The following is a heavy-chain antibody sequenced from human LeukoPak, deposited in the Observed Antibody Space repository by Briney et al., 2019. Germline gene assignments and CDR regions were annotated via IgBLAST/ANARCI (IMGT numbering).Heavy chain of an antibody. CDR2: INHSGST. V-gene: IGHV4-34*01. Sequence: SETLSLTRAVYGGSFSGYYWSWIRQPPGKGLEWIGEINHSGSTNYNPSLKSRVTISVDTSKNQFSLKLSSVTAADTAVYYCARGSDGGLWFDPWGQGTLVTVSS. D-gene: IGHD3-10*01. J-gene: IGHJ5*02. CDR3: ARGSDGGLWFDP. CDR1: GGSFSGYY.